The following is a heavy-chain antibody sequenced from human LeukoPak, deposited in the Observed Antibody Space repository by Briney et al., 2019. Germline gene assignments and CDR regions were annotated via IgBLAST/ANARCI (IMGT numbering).Heavy chain of an antibody. V-gene: IGHV3-30*03. D-gene: IGHD1-1*01. Sequence: GGSLRLSCAASGFTFSSYGMHWVRQAPGKGLEWVAVISYDGSNKYYADSVKGRFTISRDNSKNTLYLQMNSLRGEDTAVYYCARGRTGSHDAFDIWGQGTMVTVSS. CDR3: ARGRTGSHDAFDI. CDR2: ISYDGSNK. CDR1: GFTFSSYG. J-gene: IGHJ3*02.